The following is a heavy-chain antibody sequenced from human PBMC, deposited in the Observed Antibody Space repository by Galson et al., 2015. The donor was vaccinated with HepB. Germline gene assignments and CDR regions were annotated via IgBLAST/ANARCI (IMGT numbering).Heavy chain of an antibody. CDR1: GYTFTGYY. CDR3: ARDLVEWGLEAYYGMDV. D-gene: IGHD2-15*01. Sequence: SVKVSCKASGYTFTGYYMHWVRQAPGQGLEWMGIINPSGGSTSYAQKFQGRVTMTRDTSTSTVYMELSSLRSEDTAVYYCARDLVEWGLEAYYGMDVWGQGTTVTVSS. CDR2: INPSGGST. V-gene: IGHV1-46*01. J-gene: IGHJ6*02.